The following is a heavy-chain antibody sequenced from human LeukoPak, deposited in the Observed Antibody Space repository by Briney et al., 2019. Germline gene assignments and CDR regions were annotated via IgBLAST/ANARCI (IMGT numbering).Heavy chain of an antibody. J-gene: IGHJ5*02. D-gene: IGHD3-9*01. V-gene: IGHV4-34*01. CDR2: INHSGST. CDR1: GGSFSGYY. CDR3: ARTPDIPKHNWYDP. Sequence: SETLSLTCAVYGGSFSGYYWSWIRQPPGKGLEWIGEINHSGSTNYNPSLKSRVTISVDTSKNQFFLKLSSVTAADTAVYYCARTPDIPKHNWYDPWGQGTLVTVSS.